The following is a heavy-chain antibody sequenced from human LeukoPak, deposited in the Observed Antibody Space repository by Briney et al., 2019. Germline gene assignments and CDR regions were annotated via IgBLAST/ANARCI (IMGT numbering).Heavy chain of an antibody. CDR2: IYARGTN. J-gene: IGHJ4*02. D-gene: IGHD4-17*01. CDR1: GGSISSGSYC. Sequence: SETLSLTCTVSGGSISSGSYCWSWIRQPAGNGLEWIGRIYARGTNNYNPSLKSRVTISVDTSKNQFSLKLSSVTAADTAVYYCARAHGDYSETDYWGQGTLVTVSS. CDR3: ARAHGDYSETDY. V-gene: IGHV4-61*02.